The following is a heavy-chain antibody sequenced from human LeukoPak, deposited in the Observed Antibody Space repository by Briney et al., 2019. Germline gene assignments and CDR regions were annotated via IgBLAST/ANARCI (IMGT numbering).Heavy chain of an antibody. D-gene: IGHD4-11*01. CDR1: GGSISSSSYY. CDR3: AREALGTTDNWFDP. J-gene: IGHJ5*02. Sequence: ASETLSLTCTVSGGSISSSSYYWGWIRQPPGKGLEWIGSIYYSGSTYYNPSLKSRVTISVDTSKNQFSLKLSTVTAADTAVYYCAREALGTTDNWFDPWGQGTLVTVSS. V-gene: IGHV4-39*07. CDR2: IYYSGST.